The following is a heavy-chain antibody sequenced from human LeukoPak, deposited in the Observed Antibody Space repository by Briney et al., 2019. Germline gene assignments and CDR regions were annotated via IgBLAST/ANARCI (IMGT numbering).Heavy chain of an antibody. D-gene: IGHD6-19*01. V-gene: IGHV3-30*02. J-gene: IGHJ4*02. CDR3: AKDPGAWFPEPTPALGC. Sequence: GGSLRLSCAASGFTFSYYDMYWGRQAPGQWLEWVAYIRNDGSYEQYADSVKGRFTISRDNSNGILYLQMNSLRAEDTALYFCAKDPGAWFPEPTPALGCWGQGTLVNVSS. CDR2: IRNDGSYE. CDR1: GFTFSYYD.